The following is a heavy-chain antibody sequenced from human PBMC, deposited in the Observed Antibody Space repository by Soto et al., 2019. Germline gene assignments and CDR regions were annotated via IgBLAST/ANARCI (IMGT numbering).Heavy chain of an antibody. D-gene: IGHD5-18*01. V-gene: IGHV1-46*01. CDR3: ARGGRIVDTGIGYYYYHAMDV. CDR1: GYTFTSYY. J-gene: IGHJ6*02. CDR2: FNPTGDTA. Sequence: ASVKVSCKASGYTFTSYYIHWVRQAPGQGLEWMGIFNPTGDTASYAQKLQGRVTMTRDTSTGTAYMELGSLRSEDTAVYYCARGGRIVDTGIGYYYYHAMDVWGQGTTVTVS.